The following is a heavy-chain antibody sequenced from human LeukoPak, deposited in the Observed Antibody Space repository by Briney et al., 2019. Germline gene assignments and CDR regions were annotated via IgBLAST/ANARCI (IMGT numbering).Heavy chain of an antibody. CDR1: GGPISSYY. D-gene: IGHD4-17*01. CDR2: IYYSGST. Sequence: SETLSLTCTVSGGPISSYYWSWIRQPPGKGLEWIGYIYYSGSTNYNPSLKSRVTISVDTSKNQFSLKLSSVTAADTAVYYCARTYGDYGQPGVGYYYYYMDVWGKGTTVTVSS. V-gene: IGHV4-59*01. J-gene: IGHJ6*03. CDR3: ARTYGDYGQPGVGYYYYYMDV.